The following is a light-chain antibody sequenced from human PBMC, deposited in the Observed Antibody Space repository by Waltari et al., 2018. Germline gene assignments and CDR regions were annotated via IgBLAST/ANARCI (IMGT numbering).Light chain of an antibody. CDR1: TSDVGGYNK. CDR2: DVN. V-gene: IGLV2-14*01. CDR3: SSYRISDTFV. Sequence: QSALTQPASVSGSPGQSLTISCTGTTSDVGGYNKVSWYRKHPGNAPELIIYDVNKRPSGVSNRFSGSKSGSAASLTITGLQAEDEADYYCSSYRISDTFVFGTGTKVIVL. J-gene: IGLJ1*01.